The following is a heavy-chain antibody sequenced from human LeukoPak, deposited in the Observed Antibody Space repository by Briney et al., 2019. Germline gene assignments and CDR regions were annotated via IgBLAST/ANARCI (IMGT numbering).Heavy chain of an antibody. D-gene: IGHD3-3*01. V-gene: IGHV3-15*01. CDR2: IKSKTDGGTT. CDR3: TTSITIFGVVPCHDY. CDR1: VFTFSDYY. Sequence: GGSLRLSCAASVFTFSDYYMSWIRQAPGKGLEWVGRIKSKTDGGTTDYAAPVKGRFTISRDDSKNTLYLQMNSLKTEDTAVYYCTTSITIFGVVPCHDYWAQGTLVTVSS. J-gene: IGHJ4*02.